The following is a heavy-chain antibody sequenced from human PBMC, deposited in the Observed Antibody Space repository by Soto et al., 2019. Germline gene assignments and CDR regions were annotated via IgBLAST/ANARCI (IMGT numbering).Heavy chain of an antibody. CDR2: INVYNGNT. CDR3: ARYRSDWHVEDY. D-gene: IGHD6-19*01. CDR1: GYTFTSNS. Sequence: ASVKVSCKASGYTFTSNSIGWVRQAPGQGLEWMGWINVYNGNTKYAQQLQGRVTLTTDKSISTAYLQWSNLKASDTAMYYCARYRSDWHVEDYWGQGTLVTVSS. J-gene: IGHJ4*02. V-gene: IGHV1-18*04.